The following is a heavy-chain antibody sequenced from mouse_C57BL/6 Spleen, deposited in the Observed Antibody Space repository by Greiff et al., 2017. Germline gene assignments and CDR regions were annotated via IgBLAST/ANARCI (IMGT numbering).Heavy chain of an antibody. D-gene: IGHD1-1*01. J-gene: IGHJ4*01. CDR2: IDPANGNT. CDR1: GFNIKNTY. CDR3: ARLLGSDYYAMDY. Sequence: VQLKESVAELVRPGASVKLSCTASGFNIKNTYMHWVKQRPEQGLEWIGRIDPANGNTKYAPKFQGKATITADTSSNTAYLQLSSLTSEDTAIYYCARLLGSDYYAMDYWGQGTSVTVSS. V-gene: IGHV14-3*01.